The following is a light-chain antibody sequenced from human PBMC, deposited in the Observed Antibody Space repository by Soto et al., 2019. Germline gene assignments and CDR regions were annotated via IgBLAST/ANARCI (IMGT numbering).Light chain of an antibody. CDR2: EVS. CDR1: SSDVGGSTY. V-gene: IGLV2-8*01. Sequence: QSVLTQPPSASGSPGQSVTISCTGTSSDVGGSTYVSWYQQHPGKAPKLMIHEVSKRPSGVPDRFSGSKSGNTASLTVSGLQAEDEADYYCSSYAGRSNMIFGGGTKLTVL. J-gene: IGLJ2*01. CDR3: SSYAGRSNMI.